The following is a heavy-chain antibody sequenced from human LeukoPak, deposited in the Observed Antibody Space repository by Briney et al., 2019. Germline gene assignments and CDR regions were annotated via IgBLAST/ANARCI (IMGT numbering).Heavy chain of an antibody. CDR1: GFTVSSNY. D-gene: IGHD3-10*01. J-gene: IGHJ4*02. Sequence: PGGSLRLSCAASGFTVSSNYMSWVRQAPGKGLEWVSVIYSGGSTYYADSVKGRFTISRDNSKNTLYLQMNSLRAEDTAVYYCARVSEETGSDYWGQGTLVTVSS. CDR2: IYSGGST. CDR3: ARVSEETGSDY. V-gene: IGHV3-53*01.